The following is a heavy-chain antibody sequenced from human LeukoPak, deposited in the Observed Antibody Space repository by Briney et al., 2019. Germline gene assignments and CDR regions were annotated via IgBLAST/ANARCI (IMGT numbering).Heavy chain of an antibody. V-gene: IGHV1-69*13. CDR1: GGTFSSYA. D-gene: IGHD6-13*01. J-gene: IGHJ5*02. CDR3: ARDNGIAAAGYYNWFDP. CDR2: IIPIFGTA. Sequence: SVKVSCKASGGTFSSYAISWVRQAPGQGLEWMGGIIPIFGTANYAQKFQGRVTITADESTSTAYMELSSLRSEDTAVYYCARDNGIAAAGYYNWFDPWGQGTLVTASS.